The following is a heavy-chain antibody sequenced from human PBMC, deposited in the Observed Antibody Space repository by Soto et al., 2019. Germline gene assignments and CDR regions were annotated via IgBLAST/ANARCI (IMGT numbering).Heavy chain of an antibody. D-gene: IGHD4-4*01. CDR2: INVGNGNT. J-gene: IGHJ6*02. CDR3: AIDRVTRGGHFYYYGMDV. V-gene: IGHV1-3*01. CDR1: GYTFTTYA. Sequence: QVPLVQSGAEVKKPGASVKVSCKASGYTFTTYAMHWVHQAPGQRLEWVGCINVGNGNTKYSQKFQDRVTIARDTSASTAYMELSSLRSEDTAVYYCAIDRVTRGGHFYYYGMDVWGQGTTVTVSS.